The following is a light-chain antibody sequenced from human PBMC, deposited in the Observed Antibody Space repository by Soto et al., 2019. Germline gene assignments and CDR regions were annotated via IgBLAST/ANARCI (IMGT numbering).Light chain of an antibody. J-gene: IGKJ1*01. Sequence: DIQMTQSPSTLSASVGDRVTITCRASQSISSWLAWYQQKPGKAPKLLIYKACSLESGVPSRFSGSGSGTEFTLTISSLQPDDFATYYCQQYNSSPWTFGQGTKVEIK. V-gene: IGKV1-5*03. CDR1: QSISSW. CDR3: QQYNSSPWT. CDR2: KAC.